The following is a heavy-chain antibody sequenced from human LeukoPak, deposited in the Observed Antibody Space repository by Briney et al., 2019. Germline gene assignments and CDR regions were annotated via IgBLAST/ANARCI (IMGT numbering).Heavy chain of an antibody. CDR1: GGSFTGYF. J-gene: IGHJ4*02. Sequence: SETLSLTCAVYGGSFTGYFWTWIRQPPGKGLEWIGEINHSGRTNYNPSLKSRVTISVDTSKNQFSLKLSSVTAADTAVYYCARLNVGYGDYRLDYWGQGTLVTVSS. CDR3: ARLNVGYGDYRLDY. V-gene: IGHV4-34*01. D-gene: IGHD4-17*01. CDR2: INHSGRT.